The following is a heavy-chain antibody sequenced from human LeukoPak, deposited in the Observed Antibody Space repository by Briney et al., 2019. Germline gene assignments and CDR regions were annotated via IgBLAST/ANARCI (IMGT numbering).Heavy chain of an antibody. Sequence: GGSRRLSCAASGFTFSSHDMDGGRQAPGKGLEWWAIISYDGGKKDSAASVKARFTISRDNSKTTLYLQMNSLRAEDPAVYYCARARSGCFDYWGQGTLVTVSS. V-gene: IGHV3-30*03. CDR3: ARARSGCFDY. CDR2: ISYDGGKK. J-gene: IGHJ4*02. CDR1: GFTFSSHD. D-gene: IGHD6-19*01.